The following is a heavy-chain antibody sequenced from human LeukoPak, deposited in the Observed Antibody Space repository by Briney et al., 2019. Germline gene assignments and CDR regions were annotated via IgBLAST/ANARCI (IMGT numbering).Heavy chain of an antibody. Sequence: GGSLRLSCAASGFTISSYAMSWVRQALGKGLEWVSAISGSGGYTDYADSVKGRFTISRDNSKNTLYLQMNSLRAEDTAVYYCAKGQTVTNFDYWGQGTLVTVSS. CDR3: AKGQTVTNFDY. J-gene: IGHJ4*02. V-gene: IGHV3-23*01. D-gene: IGHD4-17*01. CDR1: GFTISSYA. CDR2: ISGSGGYT.